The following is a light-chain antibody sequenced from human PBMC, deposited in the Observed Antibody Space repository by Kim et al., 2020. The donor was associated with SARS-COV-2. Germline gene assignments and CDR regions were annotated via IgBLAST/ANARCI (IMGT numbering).Light chain of an antibody. CDR3: QAWDRGTADVV. CDR2: QDS. J-gene: IGLJ2*01. V-gene: IGLV3-1*01. Sequence: SYELTQPPSVSVSPGQTASITCSGDKLGDKYACWYQQKPGQSPVLVIYQDSKRPSGIPERFSGSNSGNTATLTISGTQAMDEADYYCQAWDRGTADVVFGGGTQLTVL. CDR1: KLGDKY.